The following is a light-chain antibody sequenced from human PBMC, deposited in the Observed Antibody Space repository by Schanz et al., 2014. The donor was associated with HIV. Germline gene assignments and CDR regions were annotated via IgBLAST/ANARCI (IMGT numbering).Light chain of an antibody. J-gene: IGKJ1*01. CDR1: QSVSSS. Sequence: EVVMTQSPATLSVSPGERATLSCRASQSVSSSLAWYQQKPGQAPRLLIYGASTRATGIPDRFSGSGSGTDFTLTISRLEPEDFAVYYCQQYGSSPRGFGQGTKVEIK. CDR3: QQYGSSPRG. CDR2: GAS. V-gene: IGKV3-20*01.